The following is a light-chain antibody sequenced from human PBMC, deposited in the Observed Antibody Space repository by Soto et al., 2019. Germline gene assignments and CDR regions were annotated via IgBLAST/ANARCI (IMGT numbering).Light chain of an antibody. J-gene: IGLJ1*01. V-gene: IGLV2-14*01. CDR3: SSYTSTNTYV. CDR1: SSDVGGYKY. Sequence: QSVRTQPASVSGSPGQSMAISCTGTSSDVGGYKYVTWYQQNPGKAPKVLIYEVSNRFSGVSDRFSGTKSGNTASLTISGLQAEDEAEYFCSSYTSTNTYVFGSGTKVTVL. CDR2: EVS.